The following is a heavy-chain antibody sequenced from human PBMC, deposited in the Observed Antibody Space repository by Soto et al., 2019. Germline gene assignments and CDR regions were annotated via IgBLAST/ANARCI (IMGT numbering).Heavy chain of an antibody. CDR2: IYYSGST. CDR3: GGEGASFFDWLPRLPARNDVFDI. J-gene: IGHJ3*02. D-gene: IGHD3-9*01. V-gene: IGHV4-39*01. CDR1: GGSISSSSYY. Sequence: SETLSLTCTVSGGSISSSSYYWGWIRQPPGKGLEWIGSIYYSGSTYYNPSLKSRVTISVDTSKNQFSLKLSSVTAADTGVYSWGGEGASFFDWLPRLPARNDVFDIGGQGKMAPVSS.